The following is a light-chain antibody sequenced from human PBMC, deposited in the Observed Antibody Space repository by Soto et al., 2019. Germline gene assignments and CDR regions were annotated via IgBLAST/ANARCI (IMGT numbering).Light chain of an antibody. V-gene: IGKV2D-29*01. Sequence: DVVLTQTPRSLSVTPGQPASISCKSSQSLLYSDGRTYVYWYLQKPGQPPQLLIHEVANRFSGVRDRFSGSGSGTDCTLKISRVEAEDGGVYYCMQSIQLPITFGGGTNVEIK. CDR3: MQSIQLPIT. J-gene: IGKJ4*01. CDR2: EVA. CDR1: QSLLYSDGRTY.